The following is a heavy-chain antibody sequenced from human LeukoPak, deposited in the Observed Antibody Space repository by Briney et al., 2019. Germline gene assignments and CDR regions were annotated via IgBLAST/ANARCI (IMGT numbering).Heavy chain of an antibody. V-gene: IGHV4-59*08. CDR2: SYNTGST. Sequence: SENLSLTCTGSGGSISNLYLSWMAQGTGLGRKWGAYSYNTGSTNYNPSLRSRVTISADTSKNQYSLKLSSVTAADTAVYYCARPGSGWYEVLFDPWGQGTLVTVSS. CDR3: ARPGSGWYEVLFDP. J-gene: IGHJ5*02. D-gene: IGHD6-19*01. CDR1: GGSISNLY.